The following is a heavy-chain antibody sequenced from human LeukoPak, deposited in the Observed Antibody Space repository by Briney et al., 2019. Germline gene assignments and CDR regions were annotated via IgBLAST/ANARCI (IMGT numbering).Heavy chain of an antibody. V-gene: IGHV1-2*02. CDR1: GYTFTGYY. D-gene: IGHD5-24*01. J-gene: IGHJ3*02. CDR3: ARVRDGYNDAYDI. Sequence: ASVKVSCKASGYTFTGYYMHWVRQAPGQGLEWMGWINPNSGGTNYAQKFQGRVTMTRDTSISTAYMELSSLKSEDTAVYYCARVRDGYNDAYDIWGQGTMVTVSS. CDR2: INPNSGGT.